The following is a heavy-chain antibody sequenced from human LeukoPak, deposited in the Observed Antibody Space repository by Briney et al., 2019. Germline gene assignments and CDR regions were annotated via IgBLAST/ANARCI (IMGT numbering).Heavy chain of an antibody. CDR3: ARVGSSGWYWVPGGVY. Sequence: GGSLRLSCAASGFTFSSYSMNWVRQAPGKGLEWVSYISSSSSTIYYADSVKGRFTISRDNAKNSLYLQMNSLRAEDTAVYYCARVGSSGWYWVPGGVYWGQGTLVTVSS. CDR1: GFTFSSYS. V-gene: IGHV3-48*04. D-gene: IGHD6-19*01. CDR2: ISSSSSTI. J-gene: IGHJ4*02.